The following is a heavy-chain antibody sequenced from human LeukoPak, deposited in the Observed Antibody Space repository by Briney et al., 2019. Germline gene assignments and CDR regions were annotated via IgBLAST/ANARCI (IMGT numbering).Heavy chain of an antibody. Sequence: SGGSLRLSCAASGFTFSNYATYWVRQAPGKGLEWVSIVGGRGVKTYYADSVKGRFTISRDNSKNTVYLQMNSLRAEDTAVYYCAKRGDCSGTCTYDYWGQGTLVTVSS. CDR3: AKRGDCSGTCTYDY. CDR1: GFTFSNYA. CDR2: VGGRGVKT. V-gene: IGHV3-23*01. J-gene: IGHJ4*02. D-gene: IGHD2-2*01.